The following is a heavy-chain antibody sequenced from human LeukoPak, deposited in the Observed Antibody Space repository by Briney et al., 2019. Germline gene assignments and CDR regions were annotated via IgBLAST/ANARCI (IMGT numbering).Heavy chain of an antibody. Sequence: ASVKVSCKASGGTFSSYAISWVRQAPGQGLEWMGGIIPIFGTANYAQKFQGRVTITADKSTSTAYMELSSLRPEDTAVYYCARTPYSGSYYYFDYWGQGTLVTVSS. V-gene: IGHV1-69*06. J-gene: IGHJ4*02. D-gene: IGHD1-26*01. CDR3: ARTPYSGSYYYFDY. CDR1: GGTFSSYA. CDR2: IIPIFGTA.